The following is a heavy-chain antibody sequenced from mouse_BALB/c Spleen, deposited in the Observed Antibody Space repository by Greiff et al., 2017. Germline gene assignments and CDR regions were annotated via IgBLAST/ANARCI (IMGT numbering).Heavy chain of an antibody. J-gene: IGHJ4*01. CDR3: KAYGNSYYYAMDY. CDR2: IDPENGDT. CDR1: GFNIKDYY. Sequence: EVQRVESGAELVRSGASVKLSCTASGFNIKDYYMHWVKQRPEQGLEWIGWIDPENGDTEYAPKFQGKATMTADTSSNTAYLQLSSLTSEDTAVYYCKAYGNSYYYAMDYWGQGTSVTVSS. D-gene: IGHD2-1*01. V-gene: IGHV14-4*02.